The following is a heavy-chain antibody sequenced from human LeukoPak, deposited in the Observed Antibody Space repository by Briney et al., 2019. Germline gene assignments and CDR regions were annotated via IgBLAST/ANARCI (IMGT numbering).Heavy chain of an antibody. V-gene: IGHV1-18*01. CDR3: ARVPHYYDILTGYDY. CDR2: ISAYNGNT. CDR1: GYTFTSYG. J-gene: IGHJ4*02. D-gene: IGHD3-9*01. Sequence: ASVKVSCKASGYTFTSYGISWVRQAPGQGLEWMGWISAYNGNTNYAQKLQGRVTMTTDTSTSTAYMELRSLRSDDTAVYYCARVPHYYDILTGYDYWGQGTLVTVSS.